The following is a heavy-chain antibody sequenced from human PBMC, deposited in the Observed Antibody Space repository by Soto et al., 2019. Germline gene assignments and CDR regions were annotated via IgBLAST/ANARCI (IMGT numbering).Heavy chain of an antibody. CDR3: ARDRDYPRVYYGMDV. Sequence: QIQLVESGGGVVQPGRSLRLSCAASGFTFSDYGMHWVRQAPGKGLEWVAVMWYDGTNKYYADSVKGRFTISRDNSKNKLYLQMHSLRAEDTAVYYCARDRDYPRVYYGMDVWGQGTTVTVSS. J-gene: IGHJ6*02. V-gene: IGHV3-33*01. CDR2: MWYDGTNK. D-gene: IGHD4-17*01. CDR1: GFTFSDYG.